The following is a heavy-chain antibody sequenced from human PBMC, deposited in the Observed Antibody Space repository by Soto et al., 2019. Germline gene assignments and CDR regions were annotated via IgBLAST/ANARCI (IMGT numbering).Heavy chain of an antibody. D-gene: IGHD5-18*01. V-gene: IGHV1-69*01. CDR3: ARALHEGYPETAGAQYYYYGMDV. Sequence: QVQLVQSGAEVKKPGSSVKVSCKASGGTFSSYAISWVRQAPGQGLEWMGGIIPIFGTANYAQKFQGRVTITEEESTSTGYMELRRLMYEDKDVYYCARALHEGYPETAGAQYYYYGMDVWGQGNTVTVS. J-gene: IGHJ6*02. CDR2: IIPIFGTA. CDR1: GGTFSSYA.